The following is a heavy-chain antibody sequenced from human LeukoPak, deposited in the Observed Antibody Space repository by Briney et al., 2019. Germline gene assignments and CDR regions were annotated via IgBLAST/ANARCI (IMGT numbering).Heavy chain of an antibody. J-gene: IGHJ4*02. CDR2: IYYSGTT. Sequence: SETLSLTCTVSGASINTYYWSWIRQPPGEGLEWIGYIYYSGTTSYNPSLKTRVTISIDTSKNQFSLKLSSVTAADTAVYYCASSRRGIVGATPIDYWGQGTLVTVSS. CDR1: GASINTYY. CDR3: ASSRRGIVGATPIDY. D-gene: IGHD1-26*01. V-gene: IGHV4-59*01.